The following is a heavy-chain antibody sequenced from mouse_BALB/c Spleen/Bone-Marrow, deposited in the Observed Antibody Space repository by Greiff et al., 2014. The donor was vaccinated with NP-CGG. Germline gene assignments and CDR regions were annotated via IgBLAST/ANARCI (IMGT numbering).Heavy chain of an antibody. Sequence: VQLQQSGPELVKPGASVKISCKTSGCTFTEYTMPWVQQSPGKSLEWVGGINPNNGGTSYNQKFKGKATLTVDKSSSTAYMELRSLTSEDSAVYYCARSYDYDYAMDYWGQGTSVTVSS. CDR2: INPNNGGT. D-gene: IGHD2-4*01. CDR1: GCTFTEYT. CDR3: ARSYDYDYAMDY. J-gene: IGHJ4*01. V-gene: IGHV1-26*01.